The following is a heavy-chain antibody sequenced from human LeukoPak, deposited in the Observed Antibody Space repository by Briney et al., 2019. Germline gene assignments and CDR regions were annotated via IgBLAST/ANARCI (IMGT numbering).Heavy chain of an antibody. CDR1: GYSFSNYW. D-gene: IGHD2-21*02. V-gene: IGHV5-51*01. Sequence: GESLKISCEGSGYSFSNYWIGWVRQMPGKGLEWMGIIYPGDYETRYSPSFQGLVTISVDNSISTAYLQWSSLKAPDTAMYYCAVPPGYCGNDCSFDHWGQGTLVTVSS. CDR3: AVPPGYCGNDCSFDH. CDR2: IYPGDYET. J-gene: IGHJ4*02.